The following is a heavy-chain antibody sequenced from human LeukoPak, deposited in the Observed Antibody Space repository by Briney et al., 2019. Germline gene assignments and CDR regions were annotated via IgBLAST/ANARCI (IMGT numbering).Heavy chain of an antibody. J-gene: IGHJ4*02. CDR1: GFSFYDHG. CDR2: IDWHGGST. CDR3: ARGGYSYGPYDY. V-gene: IGHV3-20*04. Sequence: GGSLRLSCAASGFSFYDHGMSWVRQAPGKGLEWVSGIDWHGGSTNYADSVKGRFTISRDNAKNSLYLQMNSLRTEDTAVYYCARGGYSYGPYDYWGQGTLVTVSS. D-gene: IGHD5-18*01.